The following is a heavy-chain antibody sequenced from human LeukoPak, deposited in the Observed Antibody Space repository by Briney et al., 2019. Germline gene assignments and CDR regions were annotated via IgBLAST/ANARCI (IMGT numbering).Heavy chain of an antibody. CDR3: ARDAHYYDPFPAYFDF. CDR1: GYSISRFY. D-gene: IGHD3-22*01. J-gene: IGHJ4*02. V-gene: IGHV4-59*12. CDR2: IQNSGNT. Sequence: SERRSLTCTVSGYSISRFYWTWIRQPPGKGLEWIGYIQNSGNTNYNPSLKGRVSISLDTSKNQFSLSLSSVTAADTAVYFCARDAHYYDPFPAYFDFWGQGTLGSASS.